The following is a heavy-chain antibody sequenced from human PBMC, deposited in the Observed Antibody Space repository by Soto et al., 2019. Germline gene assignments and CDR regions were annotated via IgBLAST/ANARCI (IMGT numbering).Heavy chain of an antibody. D-gene: IGHD5-18*01. Sequence: QVQLQEPGPGLVKPSETLSLTCTVSGGSISSYYWSWIRQPPGKGLEWIGYIYYSGRTNYNPSLKGRGTVSVDTSKSQFSLKLSSVDAADAAVYYCARDRRYSYGHYYYYGMDVWGQGTTVTVSS. V-gene: IGHV4-59*01. CDR2: IYYSGRT. CDR1: GGSISSYY. CDR3: ARDRRYSYGHYYYYGMDV. J-gene: IGHJ6*02.